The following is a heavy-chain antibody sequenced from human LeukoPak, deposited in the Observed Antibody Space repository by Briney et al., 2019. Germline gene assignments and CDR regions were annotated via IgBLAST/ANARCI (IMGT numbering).Heavy chain of an antibody. CDR3: ARDYDILTAYHASFDY. CDR2: IKQDGSEK. D-gene: IGHD3-9*01. V-gene: IGHV3-7*01. J-gene: IGHJ4*02. Sequence: GGSLRLSCAASGFSISSYCMTWVRQAPGKGLEWVANIKQDGSEKYYVDSVKGRFTVSRDNAKNSLYLQMNSLRAEDTAVYYCARDYDILTAYHASFDYWGQGTLVTVSS. CDR1: GFSISSYC.